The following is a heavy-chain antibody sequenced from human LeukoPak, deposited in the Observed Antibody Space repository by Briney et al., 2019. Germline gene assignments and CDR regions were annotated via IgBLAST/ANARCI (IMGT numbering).Heavy chain of an antibody. Sequence: GRTLRLSCAASVFTFSSYAMHWVRQAPGKGLEWVAVISYDGSNKYYADSVKGRFTISRDNSKNTLYLQMNSLRAEDTAVYYCARGLYCSGGSCPPYYMDVWGKGTTVTVSS. CDR2: ISYDGSNK. D-gene: IGHD2-15*01. J-gene: IGHJ6*03. CDR3: ARGLYCSGGSCPPYYMDV. V-gene: IGHV3-30*04. CDR1: VFTFSSYA.